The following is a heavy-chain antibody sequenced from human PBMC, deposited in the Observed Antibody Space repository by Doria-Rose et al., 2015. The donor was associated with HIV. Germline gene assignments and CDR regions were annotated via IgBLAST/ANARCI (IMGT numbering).Heavy chain of an antibody. CDR2: NFSDDER. V-gene: IGHV2-26*01. D-gene: IGHD6-13*01. J-gene: IGHJ4*02. CDR1: GVSLSSPGMG. Sequence: QVQLVQSGPVLVKPTETLTLTCTVSGVSLSSPGMGVSWIRQPPGKALEWLVNNFSDDERSYKTSLKSRLIISRGTSKSQVVLTMTDMDPVDTATYYCARIKSSRWYHKYYFDFWGQGTLVIVSA. CDR3: ARIKSSRWYHKYYFDF.